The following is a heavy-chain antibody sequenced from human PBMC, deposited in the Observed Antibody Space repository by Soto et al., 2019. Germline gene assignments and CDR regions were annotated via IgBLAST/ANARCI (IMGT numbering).Heavy chain of an antibody. Sequence: GESLKISCKGSGYSFTSYWIGWARQVPGKGLEWMGIIYPGDSNTRYSPSLQGQVTISVDKSISTAYLQWSSLKATDTAMYYCARHAYDFWSGHPNPRYYYGMDVWGQGTTVTVSS. CDR3: ARHAYDFWSGHPNPRYYYGMDV. V-gene: IGHV5-51*01. CDR1: GYSFTSYW. J-gene: IGHJ6*02. CDR2: IYPGDSNT. D-gene: IGHD3-3*01.